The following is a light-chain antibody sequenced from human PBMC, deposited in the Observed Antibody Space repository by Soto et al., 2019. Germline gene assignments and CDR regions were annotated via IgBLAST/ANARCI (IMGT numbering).Light chain of an antibody. J-gene: IGLJ1*01. CDR2: DVS. Sequence: QSALTQPASVSGSPGQSITISCTGTSSDIGGYNYVSWYQQLPGKVPKLIIYDVSNRPSGVSDRFSGSKSGNAASLTISGLQAEDEADYYCSSYTRTSTLSVFGTGTKVTVL. CDR1: SSDIGGYNY. CDR3: SSYTRTSTLSV. V-gene: IGLV2-14*03.